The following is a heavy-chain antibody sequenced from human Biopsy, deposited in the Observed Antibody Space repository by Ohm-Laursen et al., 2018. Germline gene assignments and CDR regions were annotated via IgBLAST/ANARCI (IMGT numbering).Heavy chain of an antibody. J-gene: IGHJ4*02. CDR1: RFTFNNYA. Sequence: SLRLSCSASRFTFNNYAMHWVRQAPGKGLEWVSTISANGVTTFYADSVKGRFTISRDGSSDTLYLKMHSLRADDTALYYLAKGEYCSATSCNMDVDYWGQGALVTVSS. D-gene: IGHD2-2*02. V-gene: IGHV3-23*01. CDR2: ISANGVTT. CDR3: AKGEYCSATSCNMDVDY.